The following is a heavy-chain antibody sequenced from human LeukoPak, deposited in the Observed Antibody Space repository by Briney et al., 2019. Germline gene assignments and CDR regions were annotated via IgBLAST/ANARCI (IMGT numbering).Heavy chain of an antibody. CDR3: ARVDIAVAGNYYYYYMDV. CDR2: INPNSGGT. V-gene: IGHV1-2*02. D-gene: IGHD6-19*01. Sequence: ASVKVSCKASGGTFTNYAISWVRQAPGQGLEWMGWINPNSGGTNYAQKFQGRVTMTRDTSISTAYMELSRLRSDDTAVYYCARVDIAVAGNYYYYYMDVWGKGTTVTVSS. CDR1: GGTFTNYA. J-gene: IGHJ6*03.